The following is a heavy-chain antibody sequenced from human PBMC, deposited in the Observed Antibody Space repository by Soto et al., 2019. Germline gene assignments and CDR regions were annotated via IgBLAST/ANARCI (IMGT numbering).Heavy chain of an antibody. Sequence: GGLQRLLYAASGLNIRSYSMNWVRQAKGKGLEWVSSISSSSSYICYADSVKGRFTISRDNAKNSLYLQMNSLRAEDTAVYYCARXPGGSYYYYYYGMDVWGQGTTVTVSS. CDR2: ISSSSSYI. CDR1: GLNIRSYS. D-gene: IGHD1-26*01. V-gene: IGHV3-21*04. J-gene: IGHJ6*02. CDR3: ARXPGGSYYYYYYGMDV.